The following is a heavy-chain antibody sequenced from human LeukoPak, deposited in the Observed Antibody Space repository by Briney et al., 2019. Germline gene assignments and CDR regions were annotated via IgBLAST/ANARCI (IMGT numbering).Heavy chain of an antibody. J-gene: IGHJ4*02. CDR1: GYTFTGYY. V-gene: IGHV1-2*02. D-gene: IGHD3-10*01. Sequence: APVKVSCKASGYTFTGYYMHWVRQAPGQGLEWMGWINPNSGGTNYAQKFQGRVTMTRDTSISTAYMELSRLRSDDTAVYYCAREPPMVRGVIADYWGQGTLVTVSS. CDR3: AREPPMVRGVIADY. CDR2: INPNSGGT.